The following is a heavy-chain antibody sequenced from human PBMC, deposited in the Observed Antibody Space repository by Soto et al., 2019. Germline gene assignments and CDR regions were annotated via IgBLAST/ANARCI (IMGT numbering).Heavy chain of an antibody. J-gene: IGHJ4*02. CDR3: ARARGGGATTLFDY. CDR1: GGSFSGYY. D-gene: IGHD1-26*01. CDR2: INHSGST. Sequence: QVQLQQWGAGLLKPSETLSLTCAVYGGSFSGYYWSWIRQPPGKGLEWIGEINHSGSTNYNPSLKSRVTISVDTCKNQFSLKLSAVTAADRAVYYCARARGGGATTLFDYWGQGTLVTVSS. V-gene: IGHV4-34*01.